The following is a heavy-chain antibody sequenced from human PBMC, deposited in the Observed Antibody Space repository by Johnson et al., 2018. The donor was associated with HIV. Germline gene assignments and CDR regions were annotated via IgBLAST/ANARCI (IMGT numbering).Heavy chain of an antibody. J-gene: IGHJ3*02. Sequence: MQLVESGGGLVKPGGSLRLSCAASGFTFDDYGMSWVRQAPGKGLEWVSGINWNGGSTGYADSVKGRFTISRDNAKNSLHLQMNSLRAEDTAFYYCARDRRNRQWQRLDAFDIWGQGTMVIVSS. D-gene: IGHD6-19*01. V-gene: IGHV3-20*04. CDR1: GFTFDDYG. CDR3: ARDRRNRQWQRLDAFDI. CDR2: INWNGGST.